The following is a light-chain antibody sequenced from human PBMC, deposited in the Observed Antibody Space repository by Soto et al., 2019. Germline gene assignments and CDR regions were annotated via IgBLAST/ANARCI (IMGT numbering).Light chain of an antibody. CDR1: QNINNW. CDR2: DAS. J-gene: IGKJ1*01. V-gene: IGKV1-5*01. Sequence: DFQMTQSPSTLSASVGDRVTITCRASQNINNWVAWYQQKPGKAPKFLIYDASTLQRGVPSRFSGSGFGTECSLTISSLQPDDFGSYYCQHTRTFGQGTNVEIK. CDR3: QHTRT.